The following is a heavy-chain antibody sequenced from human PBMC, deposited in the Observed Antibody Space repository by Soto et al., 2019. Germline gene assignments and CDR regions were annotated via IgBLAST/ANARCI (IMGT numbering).Heavy chain of an antibody. Sequence: QVQLVQSGAEVKKPGSSVKVSCKASGGTFSSYAISWVRQAPGQGLEWMGGIIPIFGTANYAQKFQGRVRITADESTSTAYMELSSLRSEDTAVYYCASDKYRDYYGSGSYYNHYYYGMDVWGQGTTVTGSS. CDR2: IIPIFGTA. J-gene: IGHJ6*02. V-gene: IGHV1-69*01. CDR3: ASDKYRDYYGSGSYYNHYYYGMDV. D-gene: IGHD3-10*01. CDR1: GGTFSSYA.